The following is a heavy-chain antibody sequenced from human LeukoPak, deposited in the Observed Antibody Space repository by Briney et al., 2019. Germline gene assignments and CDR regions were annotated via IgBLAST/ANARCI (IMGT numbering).Heavy chain of an antibody. CDR2: ISTYNGNT. D-gene: IGHD6-19*01. CDR1: GYTFTGYG. V-gene: IGHV1-18*01. J-gene: IGHJ4*02. Sequence: ASVKVSCKTSGYTFTGYGISWVRQAPGHGLEWMGWISTYNGNTNYAQNLQGRVIITTDTSTSTAYMELRSLRSDDTAVYYCARDTYNSGWCSDYWGQGTLVTVSS. CDR3: ARDTYNSGWCSDY.